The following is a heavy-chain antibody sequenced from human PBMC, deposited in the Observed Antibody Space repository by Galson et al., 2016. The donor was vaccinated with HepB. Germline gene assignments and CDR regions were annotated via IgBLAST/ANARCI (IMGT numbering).Heavy chain of an antibody. CDR3: AKEKNQILWGRYFQQ. Sequence: SLRLSCAASGFTFSSYSMHWVRQAPGKGLEWVAVISFDGTKKYYKDSVKGRFTISRDNSKNTLYLQMNSLRAEDTAMYYCAKEKNQILWGRYFQQWGQGTLVTVSS. CDR2: ISFDGTKK. J-gene: IGHJ1*01. V-gene: IGHV3-30*18. CDR1: GFTFSSYS. D-gene: IGHD1-14*01.